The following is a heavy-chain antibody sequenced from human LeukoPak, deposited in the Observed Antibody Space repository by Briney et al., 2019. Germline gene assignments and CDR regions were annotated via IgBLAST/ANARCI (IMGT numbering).Heavy chain of an antibody. J-gene: IGHJ4*02. D-gene: IGHD4-17*01. V-gene: IGHV3-21*01. CDR2: ISSSSSYI. CDR1: EFTFSSYT. CDR3: ARMNFYGDYCDY. Sequence: PGGSLRPSCAASEFTFSSYTMKWVRQAPGKGLEWVSSISSSSSYIYYADSVKGRFTISRDNAKNSLYLQMNSLRAEDTAVYYCARMNFYGDYCDYWGQGTLVTVPS.